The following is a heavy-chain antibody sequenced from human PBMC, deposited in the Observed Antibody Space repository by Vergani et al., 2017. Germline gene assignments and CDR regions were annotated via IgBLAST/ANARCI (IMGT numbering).Heavy chain of an antibody. D-gene: IGHD6-19*01. J-gene: IGHJ5*02. V-gene: IGHV1-8*01. CDR3: ARQYSSGWYGWFDP. CDR2: MNPNSGNT. CDR1: GYTFTSYD. Sequence: QVQLVPSGAEVKTPGASVKVSCKASGYTFTSYDINWVRQATGQGLEWTGWMNPNSGNTGYAQKFQGRVTMTRNTSISTAYMELSSLRSEDTAVYYCARQYSSGWYGWFDPWGQGTLVTVSS.